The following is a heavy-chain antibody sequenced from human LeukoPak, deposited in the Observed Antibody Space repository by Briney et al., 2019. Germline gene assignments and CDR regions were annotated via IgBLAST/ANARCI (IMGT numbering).Heavy chain of an antibody. CDR2: IYTSGST. CDR1: GGPISSGSHY. V-gene: IGHV4-61*02. J-gene: IGHJ4*02. CDR3: ARDGRLEGCGGDCYPDY. Sequence: SQTLSLTCTVSGGPISSGSHYWSWIRQPAGKGLEWIGRIYTSGSTNYNPSLESRVTISVDTSRNQFSLKLSSVTAADTAVYYCARDGRLEGCGGDCYPDYWGQGTLVTVSS. D-gene: IGHD2-21*01.